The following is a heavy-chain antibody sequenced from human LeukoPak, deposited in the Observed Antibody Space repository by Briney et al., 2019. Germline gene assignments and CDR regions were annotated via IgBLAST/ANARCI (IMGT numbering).Heavy chain of an antibody. Sequence: GGSLRLSCAASGFTFSTHGMHWVRQAPGKGLEWVAVISYDGSDKYYADSVKGRFTISRDNAKNSLYLQMNSLRAEDTALYYCAKDLEGSGYYYRFDYWGQGTLVTVSS. CDR1: GFTFSTHG. D-gene: IGHD3-22*01. CDR3: AKDLEGSGYYYRFDY. J-gene: IGHJ4*02. V-gene: IGHV3-30*18. CDR2: ISYDGSDK.